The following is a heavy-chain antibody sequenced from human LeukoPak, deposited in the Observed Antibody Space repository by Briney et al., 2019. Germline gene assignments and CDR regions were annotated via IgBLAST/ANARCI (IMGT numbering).Heavy chain of an antibody. CDR3: ARLVGKIISTAGPRAFDI. CDR2: IYSGDSDP. CDR1: GDIFTNYW. Sequence: GESLKISCKGSGDIFTNYWIAWVRQMPGKGLEWLGIIYSGDSDPRYSPSFQGQVTISGDKSINTAYLQWSSLKASDTAMYYCARLVGKIISTAGPRAFDIWGQGTMVTVSS. D-gene: IGHD2-21*01. V-gene: IGHV5-51*01. J-gene: IGHJ3*02.